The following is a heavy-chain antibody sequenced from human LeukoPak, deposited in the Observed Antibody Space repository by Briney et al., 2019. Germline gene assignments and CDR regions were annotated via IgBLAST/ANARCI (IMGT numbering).Heavy chain of an antibody. CDR1: GFTFSNYA. CDR2: ISGTSGST. CDR3: AKEDIVVVPAADYYGMDV. J-gene: IGHJ6*02. Sequence: GGSLRLSCAVSGFTFSNYAMSWVRQAPGKGLEWVSAISGTSGSTYYADSVKGRFTISRDNSKNTLYLQMNSLRAEDTAVYYCAKEDIVVVPAADYYGMDVWGQGTTVTVSS. D-gene: IGHD2-2*01. V-gene: IGHV3-23*01.